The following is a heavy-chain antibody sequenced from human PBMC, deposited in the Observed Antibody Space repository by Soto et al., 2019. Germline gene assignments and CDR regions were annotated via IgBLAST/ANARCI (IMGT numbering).Heavy chain of an antibody. J-gene: IGHJ6*02. Sequence: QVQLVQSGAEVKKRGSSVKVSCKASGGTFSSYAISWVRQAPGQGLEWMGGIIPIFGTANYAQKFQGRVTITADESTSTAYMELSSLRSEDTAVYYCAGPPELTRIYYYYGMDVWGQGTTVTVSS. D-gene: IGHD1-7*01. CDR2: IIPIFGTA. CDR1: GGTFSSYA. V-gene: IGHV1-69*12. CDR3: AGPPELTRIYYYYGMDV.